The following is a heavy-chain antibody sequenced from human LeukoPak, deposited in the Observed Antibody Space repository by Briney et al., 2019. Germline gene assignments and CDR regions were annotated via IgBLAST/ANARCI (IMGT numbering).Heavy chain of an antibody. CDR1: GVSISSYY. CDR3: ARAPKHVDTAMGTLDY. V-gene: IGHV4-59*01. J-gene: IGHJ4*02. CDR2: IYYSGST. Sequence: SETLSLTCTVSGVSISSYYWRWIRQPPGKGLEGIGYIYYSGSTNYNTPRKRRVTISVDTSQHHFSLKLSSVTAADTAVYYCARAPKHVDTAMGTLDYWGQGTLVTVSS. D-gene: IGHD5-18*01.